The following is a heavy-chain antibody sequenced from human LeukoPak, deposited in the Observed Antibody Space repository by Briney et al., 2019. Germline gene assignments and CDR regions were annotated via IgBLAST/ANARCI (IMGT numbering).Heavy chain of an antibody. CDR2: ISSSSYI. Sequence: GGSLRLSCAASGFTFSSYSMNWVRQAPGKGLEWVSSISSSSYIYYADSVKGRFTISRDNAKNSLYLQMNSLRAEDTAVYYCARNDGDFCSGGSCYVRWFDPWGQGTLVTVSS. CDR3: ARNDGDFCSGGSCYVRWFDP. D-gene: IGHD2-15*01. V-gene: IGHV3-21*01. CDR1: GFTFSSYS. J-gene: IGHJ5*02.